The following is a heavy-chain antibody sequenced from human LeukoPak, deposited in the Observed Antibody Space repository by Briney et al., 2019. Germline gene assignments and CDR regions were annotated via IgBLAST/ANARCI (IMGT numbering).Heavy chain of an antibody. Sequence: GGSLRLSCAASGFTFSSYSMNWVRQAPGKGLEWVSYISSSSSYIYYADSVKGRFTISRDNAKNSLYLQMNSLRAEDTAVYYCAREEYSGSYYFDYWGQGTLVTVSS. CDR2: ISSSSSYI. CDR1: GFTFSSYS. CDR3: AREEYSGSYYFDY. V-gene: IGHV3-21*01. J-gene: IGHJ4*02. D-gene: IGHD1-26*01.